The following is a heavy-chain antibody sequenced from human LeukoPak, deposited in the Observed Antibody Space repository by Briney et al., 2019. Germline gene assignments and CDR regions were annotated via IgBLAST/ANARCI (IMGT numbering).Heavy chain of an antibody. CDR1: GFTFSTYA. CDR2: VRGSGSDT. D-gene: IGHD5-12*01. J-gene: IGHJ4*02. Sequence: GGSLRLSCAASGFTFSTYAMSWVRQAPGKGLEWVSAVRGSGSDTYYADSVKGRFTISRDNSKNTLYLQMNSLRAGDTAIYYCAKTSRGNSGYDSPFDYWGQGTLVTVSS. CDR3: AKTSRGNSGYDSPFDY. V-gene: IGHV3-23*01.